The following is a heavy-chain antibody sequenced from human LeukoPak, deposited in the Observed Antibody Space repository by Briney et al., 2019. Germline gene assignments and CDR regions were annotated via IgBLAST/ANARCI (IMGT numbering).Heavy chain of an antibody. J-gene: IGHJ5*02. V-gene: IGHV4-34*01. Sequence: SETLSLTCAVYGGSFSGYYWSWIRQPPGKGLEWIGEINHSGSTNYNPSLKSRVTISVDTSKNQFSLKLSSVTAADTAVYYCARKPITGTTASLCWFDPWGQGTLVTVSS. CDR2: INHSGST. CDR1: GGSFSGYY. D-gene: IGHD1-20*01. CDR3: ARKPITGTTASLCWFDP.